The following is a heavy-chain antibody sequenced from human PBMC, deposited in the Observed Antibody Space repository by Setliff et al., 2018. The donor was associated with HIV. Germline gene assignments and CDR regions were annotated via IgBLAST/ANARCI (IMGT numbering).Heavy chain of an antibody. D-gene: IGHD6-6*01. CDR2: INPNGGST. CDR3: AREGSMGPPYYFDY. V-gene: IGHV1-46*02. J-gene: IGHJ4*02. Sequence: ASVKVSCKTSGYNFENYAINWVRQAPGQGPEWMGIINPNGGSTNYAQKFEGRVTMTRDTSTSTVYMELSSLRSEDTAVYYCAREGSMGPPYYFDYWGQGTLVTVSS. CDR1: GYNFENYA.